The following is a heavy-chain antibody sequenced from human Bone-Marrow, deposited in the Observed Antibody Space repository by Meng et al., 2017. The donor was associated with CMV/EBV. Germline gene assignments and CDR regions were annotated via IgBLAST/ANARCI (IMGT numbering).Heavy chain of an antibody. Sequence: ASVKVSCKASGYTFTSYGINWVRQAPGQGLEWMGWVNPTSGNRGYAQNFQGRVTMTTNTSISTAYVELSSLTSDDTAVYYCSRGRGDSWGQGALVTVYS. CDR1: GYTFTSYG. CDR2: VNPTSGNR. V-gene: IGHV1-8*02. CDR3: SRGRGDS. J-gene: IGHJ5*02. D-gene: IGHD3-10*01.